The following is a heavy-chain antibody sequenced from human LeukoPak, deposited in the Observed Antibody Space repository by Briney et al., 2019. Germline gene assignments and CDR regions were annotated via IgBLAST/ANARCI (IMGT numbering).Heavy chain of an antibody. Sequence: TLSLSCTASGVSISSGDYYWIWSRQPQGMGLESVVYIYDSASTYYNPSLKSRVTISVDTSKNQFSLKLSSVTAADTAVYYCARDRQQLGPYFFDYWGQGTLVTVSS. CDR2: IYDSAST. V-gene: IGHV4-30-4*08. J-gene: IGHJ4*02. CDR3: ARDRQQLGPYFFDY. D-gene: IGHD6-13*01. CDR1: GVSISSGDYY.